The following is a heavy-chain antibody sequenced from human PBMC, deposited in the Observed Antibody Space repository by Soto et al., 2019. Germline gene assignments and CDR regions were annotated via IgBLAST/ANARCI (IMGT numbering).Heavy chain of an antibody. CDR2: ISGYNGDT. CDR3: AKHGQPPYYHYGMDV. CDR1: GYTFSRYG. Sequence: QGQLVQSGPEAKKPGASVKVSCKASGYTFSRYGISWVRQAPGQGLEWMGWISGYNGDTKYAQKVQGRVTMTIDTSTCTAYMELRSLTSDDTAIYYCAKHGQPPYYHYGMDVWGQGTMVTVSS. J-gene: IGHJ6*02. V-gene: IGHV1-18*01.